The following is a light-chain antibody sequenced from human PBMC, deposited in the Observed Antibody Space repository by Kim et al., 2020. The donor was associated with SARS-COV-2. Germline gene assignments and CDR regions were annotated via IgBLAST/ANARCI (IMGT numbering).Light chain of an antibody. CDR3: GTWDSSLSAWV. J-gene: IGLJ3*02. CDR1: SSNIGNNY. V-gene: IGLV1-51*01. Sequence: GQKVTSSCSGSSSNIGNNYVSWYQQLPGTAPKLLIYDNNKRPSGSPDRFSGSKSGTSATLGITGLQTGDEADYYCGTWDSSLSAWVFGGGTQLTVL. CDR2: DNN.